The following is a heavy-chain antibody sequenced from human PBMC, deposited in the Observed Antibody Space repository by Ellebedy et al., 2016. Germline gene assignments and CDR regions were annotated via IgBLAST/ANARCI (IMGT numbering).Heavy chain of an antibody. D-gene: IGHD5-12*01. J-gene: IGHJ4*02. CDR2: IYHSGNT. CDR1: GGSIRSDGDY. V-gene: IGHV4-31*03. Sequence: SETLSLXCNVTGGSIRSDGDYWIWIRQHPGKGLDWIAYIYHSGNTFYNPSLRSRVTMSVDTSKNQFSLKLRSLTAADTAMYYCARLHLRGYSALDSWGQGTLVTVSS. CDR3: ARLHLRGYSALDS.